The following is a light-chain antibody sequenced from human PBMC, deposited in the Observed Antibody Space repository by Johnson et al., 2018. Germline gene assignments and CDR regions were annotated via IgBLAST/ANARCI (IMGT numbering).Light chain of an antibody. Sequence: QSVLTQPPSVSAAPGQKVTISCSGSSSNIGNNYVSWYQQPPGTASKLLIHENNKRPSGIPDRFSGSKSGTSATLGITGLQTWDEADYYCGTWDSSLSAGNVFGTGTKVTVL. CDR3: GTWDSSLSAGNV. CDR2: ENN. V-gene: IGLV1-51*02. CDR1: SSNIGNNY. J-gene: IGLJ1*01.